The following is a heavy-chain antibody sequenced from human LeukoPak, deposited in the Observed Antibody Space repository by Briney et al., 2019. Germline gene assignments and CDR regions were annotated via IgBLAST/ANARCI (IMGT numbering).Heavy chain of an antibody. CDR1: GYSFTSYW. D-gene: IGHD3-22*01. J-gene: IGHJ4*02. Sequence: GESLKISCKGSGYSFTSYWIGWVRQMPGKGLEWMGIIYPGDSDTRYSPSFQGQVTISADKSISTTYLQWSSLKASDTAMYYCARRGYYYDSSGYTLGYWGQGTLVTVSS. CDR3: ARRGYYYDSSGYTLGY. CDR2: IYPGDSDT. V-gene: IGHV5-51*01.